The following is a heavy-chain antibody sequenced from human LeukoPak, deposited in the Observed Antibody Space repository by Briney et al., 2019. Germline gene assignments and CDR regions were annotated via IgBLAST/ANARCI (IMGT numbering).Heavy chain of an antibody. CDR1: GGSISSYY. D-gene: IGHD5-24*01. CDR3: ARGDVEMATIDD. J-gene: IGHJ4*02. V-gene: IGHV4-59*08. Sequence: SETLSLTCTVSGGSISSYYWSWIRQPPGKGLEWIGYIYYSGSTNYNPSLKSRVTISVDTSKNQFSLKLSSVTAADTAVYYCARGDVEMATIDDWGQGTLVTVSS. CDR2: IYYSGST.